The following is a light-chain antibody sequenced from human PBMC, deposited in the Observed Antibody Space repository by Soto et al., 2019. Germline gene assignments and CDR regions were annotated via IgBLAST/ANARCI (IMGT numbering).Light chain of an antibody. J-gene: IGKJ2*01. CDR3: QQYNSYSRT. Sequence: DIQMTQSPSTLSASVGDRVTITCRASQSISNWLAWYQQKPGKAPKLLIYKASSLESGVPSRFSGSGSGTAFTLTISSLQPDDFATYYCQQYNSYSRTFGQGTKLEIK. V-gene: IGKV1-5*03. CDR1: QSISNW. CDR2: KAS.